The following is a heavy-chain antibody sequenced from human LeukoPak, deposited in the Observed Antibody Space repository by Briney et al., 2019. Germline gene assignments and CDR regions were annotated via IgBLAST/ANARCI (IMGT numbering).Heavy chain of an antibody. CDR1: GGTFSSYA. Sequence: GASVKVSCKASGGTFSSYAISWVRQAPGQGLEWMGGIIPIFGTANYAQKFQGRVTITTDESTSTAYMELSSLRSEDTAVYYCARGLRYCSSTSCSKIDAFDIWGQGTMVTVPS. CDR3: ARGLRYCSSTSCSKIDAFDI. V-gene: IGHV1-69*05. D-gene: IGHD2-2*01. CDR2: IIPIFGTA. J-gene: IGHJ3*02.